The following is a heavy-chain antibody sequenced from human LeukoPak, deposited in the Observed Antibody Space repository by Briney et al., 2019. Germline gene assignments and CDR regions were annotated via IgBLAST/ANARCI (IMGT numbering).Heavy chain of an antibody. V-gene: IGHV4-31*03. CDR2: IYYSGST. Sequence: PSETLSLTCTVSGGSISSGGYYWSWIRQHPGKGLEWVGYIYYSGSTYYHPSLQSRVTISVDTSKNQFSLKLSSVTAADTAVYYCARVGRDGYNRGGLDYWGQGTLVTVSS. J-gene: IGHJ4*02. D-gene: IGHD5-24*01. CDR1: GGSISSGGYY. CDR3: ARVGRDGYNRGGLDY.